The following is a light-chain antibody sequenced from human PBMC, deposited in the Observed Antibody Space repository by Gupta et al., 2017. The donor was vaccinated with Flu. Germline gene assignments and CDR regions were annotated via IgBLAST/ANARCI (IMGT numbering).Light chain of an antibody. CDR1: SSNIGSNS. CDR2: SNN. Sequence: PSASGTPGQRVTISCSGSSSNIGSNSVSWYQQLPGTAPKLLIYSNNQRPSGVPDRFSGSKSGTSASLAISGLQSEDEADYSCAVWDDSLNGRVFGGGTKL. J-gene: IGLJ3*02. CDR3: AVWDDSLNGRV. V-gene: IGLV1-44*01.